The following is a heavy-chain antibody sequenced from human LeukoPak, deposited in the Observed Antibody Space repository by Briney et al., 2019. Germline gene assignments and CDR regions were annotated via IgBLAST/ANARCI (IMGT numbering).Heavy chain of an antibody. CDR3: AKADRDSSPSC. CDR2: IKTGGDST. D-gene: IGHD3-22*01. Sequence: PGGSLRLSCAASGLTFSSYGMSWVRQAPGKGLEWVSIIKTGGDSTYYADSVKGRFTISRDNSKNTLYLQMNSLRAEDTAVYYCAKADRDSSPSCWGQGTLVTVSS. J-gene: IGHJ4*02. V-gene: IGHV3-23*01. CDR1: GLTFSSYG.